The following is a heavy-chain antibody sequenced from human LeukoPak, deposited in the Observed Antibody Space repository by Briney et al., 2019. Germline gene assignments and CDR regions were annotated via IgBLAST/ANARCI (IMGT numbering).Heavy chain of an antibody. D-gene: IGHD6-13*01. V-gene: IGHV3-48*04. CDR3: ARDLGGIAADGTVGWFDP. J-gene: IGHJ5*02. CDR1: GFTFSSYD. Sequence: GGSLRLSCAACGFTFSSYDMNWVRQAPGKGLEWVSYISPSSTRIDYAASVRGRFTISRDNAKRSLYLQMSSLRAEDTAVYYCARDLGGIAADGTVGWFDPWGQGTLVSVSS. CDR2: ISPSSTRI.